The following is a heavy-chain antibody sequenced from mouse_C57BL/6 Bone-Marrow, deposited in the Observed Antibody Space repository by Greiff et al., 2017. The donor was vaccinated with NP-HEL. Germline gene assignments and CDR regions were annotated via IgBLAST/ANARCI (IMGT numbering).Heavy chain of an antibody. V-gene: IGHV14-4*01. CDR1: GFNIKDDY. Sequence: VQLQQSGAELVRPGASVKLSCTASGFNIKDDYMHWVKQRPEQGLEWIGWIDPENGDTEYASKFQGKATITADTSSNTAYLQLSSLTSEDTAVYYCARWHITTDVDYWGQGTSVTVSS. J-gene: IGHJ4*01. D-gene: IGHD1-1*01. CDR3: ARWHITTDVDY. CDR2: IDPENGDT.